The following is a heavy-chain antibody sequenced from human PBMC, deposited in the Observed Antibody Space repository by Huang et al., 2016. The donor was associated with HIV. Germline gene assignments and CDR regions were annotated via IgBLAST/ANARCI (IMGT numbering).Heavy chain of an antibody. V-gene: IGHV1-69*01. Sequence: QVQLVQSGAEVKKPGSSVKVSCKASGGSFRNFAIGWGGQAPGQGLEWLGGIIPTLGTANYAQKFQGRATIIADESTSTAYMELSSLRSEDTAVYYCATVDYYDTSGPQRGYFDNWGQGTLVTVSS. CDR1: GGSFRNFA. J-gene: IGHJ4*02. D-gene: IGHD3-22*01. CDR2: IIPTLGTA. CDR3: ATVDYYDTSGPQRGYFDN.